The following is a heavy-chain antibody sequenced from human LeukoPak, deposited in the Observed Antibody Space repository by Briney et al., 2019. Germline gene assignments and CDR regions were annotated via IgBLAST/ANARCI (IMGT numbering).Heavy chain of an antibody. V-gene: IGHV1-2*02. Sequence: ASVKVSCKASGYTFTGYYMHWVRQAPGQGLEWMGWINPNSGGTNYAQKFQGRVTMTRDTSINTAYMELSRLRSDDTAVYYCARDRVYYYGMDVWGQGTTVTVSS. J-gene: IGHJ6*02. CDR1: GYTFTGYY. CDR3: ARDRVYYYGMDV. CDR2: INPNSGGT.